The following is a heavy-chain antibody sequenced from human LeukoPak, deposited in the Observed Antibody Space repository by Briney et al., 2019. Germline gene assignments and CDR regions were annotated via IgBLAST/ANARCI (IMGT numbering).Heavy chain of an antibody. D-gene: IGHD3-3*01. CDR3: AKYDFWSGYSFDY. V-gene: IGHV3-7*01. CDR2: IEQQDGSEK. J-gene: IGHJ4*02. CDR1: GFTFSSKW. Sequence: GGSLRLSCAASGFTFSSKWMSWVRQAPGKGLEWVANIEQQDGSEKYYADSVKGRFTISRDNAKNSLYLRMNSLRAEDTAVYYCAKYDFWSGYSFDYWGQGTLVTVSS.